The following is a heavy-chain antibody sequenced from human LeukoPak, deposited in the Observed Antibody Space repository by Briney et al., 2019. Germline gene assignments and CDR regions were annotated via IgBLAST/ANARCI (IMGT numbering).Heavy chain of an antibody. CDR3: ARDLGSGWYMALYYYYYYMDV. CDR2: ISSSSSYI. V-gene: IGHV3-21*01. Sequence: PGGSLRLSCAGSGFTFSSYSMNWVRQAPGKGLEWVSSISSSSSYIYYADSVKGRFTISRDNAKNSLYLQMNSLRAEDTAVYYCARDLGSGWYMALYYYYYYMDVWGKGTTVTVSS. J-gene: IGHJ6*03. D-gene: IGHD6-19*01. CDR1: GFTFSSYS.